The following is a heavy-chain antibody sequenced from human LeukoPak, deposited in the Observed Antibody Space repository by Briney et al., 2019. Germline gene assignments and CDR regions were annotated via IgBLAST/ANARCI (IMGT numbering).Heavy chain of an antibody. CDR1: GFTFSSYA. J-gene: IGHJ4*02. CDR3: AKDAKRNYDFWDRFDY. Sequence: GGSLRLSCAASGFTFSSYAMSWVRQAPGKGLEWVSAISGSGESTYYAGSVKGRFTISRDNSKNTLYLQMNSLRADDTALYYCAKDAKRNYDFWDRFDYWGQGALVTVSS. CDR2: ISGSGEST. D-gene: IGHD3-3*01. V-gene: IGHV3-23*01.